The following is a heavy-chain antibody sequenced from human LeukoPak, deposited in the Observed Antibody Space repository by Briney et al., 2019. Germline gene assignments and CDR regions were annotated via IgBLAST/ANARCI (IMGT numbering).Heavy chain of an antibody. CDR3: RRSNLDTAMAFDY. J-gene: IGHJ4*02. Sequence: SGGSLRLSCAASGFTVSSNYMSWVRPAPGKGLEWVSVIYSGGSTYYADSVKGRFTISRDNFRNTLYLQMNSMAADATDVYYCRRSNLDTAMAFDYWGQGTLVTVSS. CDR1: GFTVSSNY. V-gene: IGHV3-53*01. D-gene: IGHD5-18*01. CDR2: IYSGGST.